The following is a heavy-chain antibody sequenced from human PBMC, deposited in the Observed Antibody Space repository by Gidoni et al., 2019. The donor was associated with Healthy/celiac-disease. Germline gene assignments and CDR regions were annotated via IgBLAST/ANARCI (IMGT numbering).Heavy chain of an antibody. CDR1: GFTFCSYA. D-gene: IGHD6-6*01. V-gene: IGHV3-23*01. J-gene: IGHJ5*02. Sequence: EVQLLESGGGLVQPGGSLRLSCAASGFTFCSYAMRWVRQATGKGLEWVSAISGSGGSKNYADSVKGRFTSSRDNSKNTLYLQMNSRRAEDTAVYYCAKAGSSSLEKFNWFDPWGQGTLVTVSS. CDR3: AKAGSSSLEKFNWFDP. CDR2: ISGSGGSK.